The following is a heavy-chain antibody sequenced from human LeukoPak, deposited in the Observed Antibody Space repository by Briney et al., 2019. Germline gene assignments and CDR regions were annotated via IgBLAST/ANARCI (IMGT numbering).Heavy chain of an antibody. J-gene: IGHJ4*02. CDR3: ARAVDIVATIDY. V-gene: IGHV4-39*01. CDR1: GGSISSSSYY. CDR2: IYYSGST. D-gene: IGHD5-12*01. Sequence: LETLSLTCTVSGGSISSSSYYWGWIRQPPGKGLEWIGSIYYSGSTYYNPSLKSRVTISVDTSKNQFSLKPSSVTAADTAVYYCARAVDIVATIDYWGQGTLVTVSS.